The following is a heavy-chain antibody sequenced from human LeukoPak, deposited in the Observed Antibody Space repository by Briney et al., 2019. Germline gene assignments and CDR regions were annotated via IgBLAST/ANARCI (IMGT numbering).Heavy chain of an antibody. CDR3: ARDFRKGYCSSTSCYEFGFDP. Sequence: ASVKVSCKASGYTFTSYYMHWVRQAPGQGLEWMGIINPSGGSTSYAQKFQGRVTMTRDTSTSTVYMELSSLRSEDTAVYYCARDFRKGYCSSTSCYEFGFDPWGQGTLVTVSS. J-gene: IGHJ5*02. D-gene: IGHD2-2*01. V-gene: IGHV1-46*01. CDR2: INPSGGST. CDR1: GYTFTSYY.